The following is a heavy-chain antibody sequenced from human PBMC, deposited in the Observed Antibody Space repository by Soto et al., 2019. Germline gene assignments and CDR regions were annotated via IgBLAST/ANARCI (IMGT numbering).Heavy chain of an antibody. J-gene: IGHJ4*02. V-gene: IGHV3-49*03. Sequence: GGSLRLSYTASGFTYGDYPRSWFRQAPGKGREGVGFIRSKAYGGTTEYAASVKGRFTISRDDSKSIAYLQMNSLKTEDTAVYYCTRAAPGRWFGELPHFDYWGQGTLVTVSS. CDR1: GFTYGDYP. CDR3: TRAAPGRWFGELPHFDY. D-gene: IGHD3-10*01. CDR2: IRSKAYGGTT.